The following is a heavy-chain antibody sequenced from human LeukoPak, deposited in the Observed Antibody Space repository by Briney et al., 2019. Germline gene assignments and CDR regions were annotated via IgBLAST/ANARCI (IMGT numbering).Heavy chain of an antibody. Sequence: GGSLRLSCAASGFTFSSYEMNWVRQAPGKGLEWVSYISSSGSTIYYADSVKGRFTISRDNAKYSLYLQMNSLRAEDTAVYYCARAGMVAATPYDYWGQGALVTVSS. V-gene: IGHV3-48*03. CDR3: ARAGMVAATPYDY. CDR2: ISSSGSTI. CDR1: GFTFSSYE. J-gene: IGHJ4*02. D-gene: IGHD2-15*01.